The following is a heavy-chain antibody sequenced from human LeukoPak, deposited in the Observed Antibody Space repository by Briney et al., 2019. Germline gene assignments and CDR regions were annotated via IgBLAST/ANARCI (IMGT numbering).Heavy chain of an antibody. CDR2: ISGSGGST. D-gene: IGHD3-16*02. J-gene: IGHJ4*02. V-gene: IGHV3-23*01. Sequence: GGSLRLSCAASGFTFSSYAMSWVRQAPGKGLEWISAISGSGGSTYYADSVKGRFTISRDNSKNTLYLQMNSLRAEDTAVYYCAKMYYDYVWGSYRQNFDYWGQGTLVTVSS. CDR1: GFTFSSYA. CDR3: AKMYYDYVWGSYRQNFDY.